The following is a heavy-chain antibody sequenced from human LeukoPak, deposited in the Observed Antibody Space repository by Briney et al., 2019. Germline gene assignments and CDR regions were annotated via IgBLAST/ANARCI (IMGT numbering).Heavy chain of an antibody. V-gene: IGHV2-5*02. Sequence: SGPTLVNPTQTLTLTCTFSGFSLSTSGVGVGWIRQPPGKALEWLALIYWDDDKRYSPSLKSRLTITKDTSKNQVVLTMTNMNPVDTATYYCAHNNAPYYYGSGSYYGAYYYYYGMDVWGQGTTVTVSS. CDR2: IYWDDDK. J-gene: IGHJ6*02. CDR1: GFSLSTSGVG. CDR3: AHNNAPYYYGSGSYYGAYYYYYGMDV. D-gene: IGHD3-10*01.